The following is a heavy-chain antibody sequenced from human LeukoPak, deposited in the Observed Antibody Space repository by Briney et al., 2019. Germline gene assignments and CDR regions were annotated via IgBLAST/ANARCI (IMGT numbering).Heavy chain of an antibody. Sequence: GSLRLSCAASGFTFSSYEMNWIRQPPGKGLEWIGEINHSGSTNYNPSLKSRVTISVDTSKNQFSLKLSSVTAADTAVYYCARDPDGSGVFDYWGQGTLVTVSS. D-gene: IGHD3-10*01. CDR3: ARDPDGSGVFDY. CDR2: INHSGST. J-gene: IGHJ4*02. CDR1: GFTFSSYE. V-gene: IGHV4-34*01.